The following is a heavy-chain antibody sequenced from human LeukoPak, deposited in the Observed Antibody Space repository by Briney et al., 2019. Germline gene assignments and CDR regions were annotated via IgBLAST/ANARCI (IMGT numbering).Heavy chain of an antibody. CDR3: ARDPMGIAAAGVWFDP. D-gene: IGHD6-13*01. J-gene: IGHJ5*02. Sequence: GGSLRLSCAASGFTFSDYYMSWIRQAPGKGLEWVSYISSSSSSYTNYADSVKGRFTISRDNAKNSLYLQMNSLRAEDTAVYYCARDPMGIAAAGVWFDPWGQGTLVTVSS. V-gene: IGHV3-11*05. CDR1: GFTFSDYY. CDR2: ISSSSSSYT.